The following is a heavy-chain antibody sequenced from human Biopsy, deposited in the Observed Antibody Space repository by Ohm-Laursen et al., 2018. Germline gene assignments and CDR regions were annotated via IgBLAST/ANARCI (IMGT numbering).Heavy chain of an antibody. CDR3: ARHSLDDFWSGAHYYFDY. D-gene: IGHD3-3*01. CDR1: GGSISSSTFY. V-gene: IGHV4-39*01. J-gene: IGHJ4*02. CDR2: VYYSGST. Sequence: SETLSLTCTVSGGSISSSTFYWGWLRQPPGKGLEWIGHVYYSGSTFYNSSLESRVTVSVDTSKNQFHLRLTSMSASDTAVYYCARHSLDDFWSGAHYYFDYWGLGTLVTVSS.